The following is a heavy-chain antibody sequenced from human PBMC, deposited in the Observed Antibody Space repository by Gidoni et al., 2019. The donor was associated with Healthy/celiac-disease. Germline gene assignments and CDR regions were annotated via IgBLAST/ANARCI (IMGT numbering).Heavy chain of an antibody. CDR2: IIPMFGTT. V-gene: IGHV1-69*01. J-gene: IGHJ4*02. D-gene: IGHD3-16*01. CDR1: RGTVSSYA. Sequence: QVLLVQSGAEVKKPGSSVTVSRNASRGTVSSYAISWVRQAPGQGLEWMGGIIPMFGTTNYAQKFQGRVTITADESTSTAYMELSSLRSEDTAVYYCARGAQVEVMARYFDYWGQGTLVTVSS. CDR3: ARGAQVEVMARYFDY.